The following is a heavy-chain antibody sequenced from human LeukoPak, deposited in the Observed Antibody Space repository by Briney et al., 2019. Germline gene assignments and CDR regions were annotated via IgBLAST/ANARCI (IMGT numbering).Heavy chain of an antibody. D-gene: IGHD7-27*01. V-gene: IGHV3-23*01. CDR2: ISPSGDIT. J-gene: IGHJ3*01. CDR1: GFTFSSYW. CDR3: VRDLHWGGFDV. Sequence: PGGSLRLSCAASGFTFSSYWMSWVRQAPGKGLEWVSGISPSGDITYYADSVMGRFSISRDNPKSTVSLQMSGLRAEDTALYYCVRDLHWGGFDVWSQGTMVTVSS.